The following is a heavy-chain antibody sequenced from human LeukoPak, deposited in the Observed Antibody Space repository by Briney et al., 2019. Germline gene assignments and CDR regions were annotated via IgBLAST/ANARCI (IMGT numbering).Heavy chain of an antibody. D-gene: IGHD5-18*01. CDR3: AKSGYIYGAGAFDM. CDR1: GFSFSTYW. V-gene: IGHV3-66*01. Sequence: PGGSLKLSCVASGFSFSTYWMSWVRQAPGKGLEWVSVIYSGGSTYYADSVKGRFTISRDNSKNTLFLQMNSLRAEDTAIYYCAKSGYIYGAGAFDMWGQGTMVTVSS. CDR2: IYSGGST. J-gene: IGHJ3*02.